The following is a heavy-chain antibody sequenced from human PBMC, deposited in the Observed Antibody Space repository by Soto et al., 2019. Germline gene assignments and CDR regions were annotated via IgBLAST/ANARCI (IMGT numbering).Heavy chain of an antibody. CDR3: AKAVLAVDAFDI. J-gene: IGHJ3*02. CDR2: VSGSGGST. CDR1: GFTFSSYG. V-gene: IGHV3-23*01. Sequence: EVQLLESGGGLVQPGGSLRLSCAASGFTFSSYGMSWVRQAPGKGLEWVSAVSGSGGSTYYADSVKGRFTISRDNSKNTLYLQMNSLRAEDTAVYYCAKAVLAVDAFDIWGQGTMVTVSS. D-gene: IGHD3-3*02.